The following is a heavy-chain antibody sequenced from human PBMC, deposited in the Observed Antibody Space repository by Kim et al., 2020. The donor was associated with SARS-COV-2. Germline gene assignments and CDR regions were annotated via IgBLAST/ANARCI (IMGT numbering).Heavy chain of an antibody. V-gene: IGHV3-48*02. Sequence: YADSVKGRFTISRDNAKNSLYLQMNSLRDEDTAVYYCARDRIQLWPFHDYWGQGTLVTVSS. CDR3: ARDRIQLWPFHDY. J-gene: IGHJ4*02. D-gene: IGHD5-18*01.